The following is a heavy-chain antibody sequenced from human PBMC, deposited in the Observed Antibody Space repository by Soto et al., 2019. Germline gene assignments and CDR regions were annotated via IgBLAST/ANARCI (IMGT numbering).Heavy chain of an antibody. CDR1: GISVSTSDYY. J-gene: IGHJ4*02. V-gene: IGHV4-39*01. Sequence: PSETLSLTCTVSGISVSTSDYYWGWVRQPPGKALDWIGNIYYSGSTFYNPSLRSRVTISVDTSKNQFSLKLNSVTAADTAVYFCAGFVVPASRNSDFDYWGQGTLVTVSS. D-gene: IGHD2-15*01. CDR2: IYYSGST. CDR3: AGFVVPASRNSDFDY.